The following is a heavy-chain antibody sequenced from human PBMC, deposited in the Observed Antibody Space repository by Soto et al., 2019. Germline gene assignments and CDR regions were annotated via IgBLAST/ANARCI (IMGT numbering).Heavy chain of an antibody. CDR1: GFTFSAYD. V-gene: IGHV3-13*05. Sequence: EVQLVESGGGVVQPGESLRLSCAASGFTFSAYDMHWVRQTTGKGLEWVSAIGPADDPYYLGSVKGRFTISRENAKNSLYLQMNSLRAEDTAVYYCARAYSGRLPRRADYYFAMDVWGQGTTVTVSS. J-gene: IGHJ6*02. CDR3: ARAYSGRLPRRADYYFAMDV. D-gene: IGHD2-15*01. CDR2: IGPADDP.